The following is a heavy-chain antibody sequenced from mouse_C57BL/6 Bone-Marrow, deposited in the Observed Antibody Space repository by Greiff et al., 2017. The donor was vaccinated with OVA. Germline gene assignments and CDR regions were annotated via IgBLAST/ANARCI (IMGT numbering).Heavy chain of an antibody. CDR3: ARQRYDYYAMDY. D-gene: IGHD2-10*02. J-gene: IGHJ4*01. V-gene: IGHV5-2*01. Sequence: VQLQQSGGGLVQPGESLKLSCESNEYEFPSHDMSWVRKTPEKRLELVAAINSDGGSTYYPDTMESRFIISRDNTKKTLYLQLSSLRSEDTALYYCARQRYDYYAMDYWGQGTSVTVSS. CDR1: EYEFPSHD. CDR2: INSDGGST.